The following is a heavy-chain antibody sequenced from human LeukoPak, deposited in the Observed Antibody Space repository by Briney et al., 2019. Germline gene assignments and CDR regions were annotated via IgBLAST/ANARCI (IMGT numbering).Heavy chain of an antibody. V-gene: IGHV3-23*01. Sequence: PGGSLRLSCAASGFTFSSYWMSWVRQAPGKGLEWVSAISGSGGSTYYADSVKGRFTISRDNSKNTLYLQMNSLRAEDTAVYYCAKRNDFWSGYPDYWGQETLVTVSS. CDR3: AKRNDFWSGYPDY. CDR1: GFTFSSYW. CDR2: ISGSGGST. J-gene: IGHJ4*02. D-gene: IGHD3-3*01.